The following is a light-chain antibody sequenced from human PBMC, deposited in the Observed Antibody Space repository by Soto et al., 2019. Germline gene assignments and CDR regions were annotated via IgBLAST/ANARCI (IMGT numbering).Light chain of an antibody. CDR3: HQYNSYLT. V-gene: IGKV1-5*03. J-gene: IGKJ1*01. Sequence: DIQMTQSPSTLSASVGDRVTITCRASQSISNWLAWYQQKPGKAPKLLIYKASTLESGVPSRFSGSGSGTEFTLTISSLQPDDFATYYCHQYNSYLTFGQGTKVEI. CDR2: KAS. CDR1: QSISNW.